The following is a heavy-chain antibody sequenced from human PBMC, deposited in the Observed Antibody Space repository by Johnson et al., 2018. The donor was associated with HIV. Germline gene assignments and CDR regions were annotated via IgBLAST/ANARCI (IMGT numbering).Heavy chain of an antibody. Sequence: VQLVESGGGLVQPGRSLRLSCAASGFTFDDYAMHWVRQAPGKGLEWVSGISWNSGSIGYADSVKGRFTISRHNSKKTLYLQMNSLRAEDTAVYYCAKDRYYYSSGPDAFDIWGQGTMVTVSS. CDR2: ISWNSGSI. CDR1: GFTFDDYA. D-gene: IGHD3-22*01. J-gene: IGHJ3*02. CDR3: AKDRYYYSSGPDAFDI. V-gene: IGHV3-9*01.